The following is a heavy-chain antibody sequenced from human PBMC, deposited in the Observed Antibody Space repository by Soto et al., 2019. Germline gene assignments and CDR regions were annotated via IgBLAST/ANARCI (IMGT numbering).Heavy chain of an antibody. Sequence: PGESLKIPCKGSGYRFTSYWIGWVRQMPGKGLEWMGIIYPGDSDTRYSPSFQGQVTISADKSISTAYLQWSSLKASDTAMYYCAGGGVRGVITRTRDYYGMDVWGQGTTVTVSS. J-gene: IGHJ6*02. D-gene: IGHD3-10*01. CDR3: AGGGVRGVITRTRDYYGMDV. V-gene: IGHV5-51*01. CDR1: GYRFTSYW. CDR2: IYPGDSDT.